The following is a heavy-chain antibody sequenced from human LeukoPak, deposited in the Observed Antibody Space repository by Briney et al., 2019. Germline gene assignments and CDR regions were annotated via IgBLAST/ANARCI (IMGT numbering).Heavy chain of an antibody. CDR2: IYHSGST. V-gene: IGHV4-38-2*02. CDR1: GYSISSGYY. Sequence: SETLSLTCNVFGYSISSGYYWAWIRQSPGKGLEWIGSIYHSGSTYYNPSLKSRVTMSVDTSKKQFSLNLSSVTAADTAVYYCATTPREYSSTWYYDYWGQGILVTVSS. D-gene: IGHD6-13*01. CDR3: ATTPREYSSTWYYDY. J-gene: IGHJ4*02.